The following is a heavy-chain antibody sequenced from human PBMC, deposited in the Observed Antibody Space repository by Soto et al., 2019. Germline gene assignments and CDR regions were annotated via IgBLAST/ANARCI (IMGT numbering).Heavy chain of an antibody. CDR3: AREFIFLQSGAGAAAGTGYYYYGMDV. J-gene: IGHJ6*02. CDR2: ISAYNGNT. Sequence: GASVKVSCKASGYTFTSYGISWVRQAPGQGLEWMGWISAYNGNTNYAQKLQGRVTMTTDTSTSTAYMELRSLRSDDTAVYYCAREFIFLQSGAGAAAGTGYYYYGMDVWGQGTTVTVPS. V-gene: IGHV1-18*04. CDR1: GYTFTSYG. D-gene: IGHD6-13*01.